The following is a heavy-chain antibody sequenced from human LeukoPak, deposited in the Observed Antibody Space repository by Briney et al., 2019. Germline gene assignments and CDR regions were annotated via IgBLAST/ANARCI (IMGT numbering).Heavy chain of an antibody. CDR2: ISTYNGNT. V-gene: IGHV1-18*01. J-gene: IGHJ4*02. CDR1: GYTFTNFG. CDR3: ARDERYDSSGYPFDY. Sequence: ASVKVSCKTSGYTFTNFGINWVRQAPGQGLEWMGWISTYNGNTNYAQKLQGRVTMTTDTSTSTAYMELRSLRSDDTAVYYCARDERYDSSGYPFDYWGQGTLVTVSS. D-gene: IGHD3-22*01.